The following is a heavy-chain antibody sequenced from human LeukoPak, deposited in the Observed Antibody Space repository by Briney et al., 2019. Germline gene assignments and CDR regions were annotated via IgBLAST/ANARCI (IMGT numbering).Heavy chain of an antibody. Sequence: GGSLRLSCAASGFTFSDYAMAWVRQAPGKGLEWVSSISGGGGATSYADSVKGRFTISRDNHVNTLYLQMDTLRVEDTAVYYCARDRVVTPYNWFDPWGQGTLVTVSS. CDR1: GFTFSDYA. J-gene: IGHJ5*02. V-gene: IGHV3-23*01. D-gene: IGHD4-23*01. CDR3: ARDRVVTPYNWFDP. CDR2: ISGGGGAT.